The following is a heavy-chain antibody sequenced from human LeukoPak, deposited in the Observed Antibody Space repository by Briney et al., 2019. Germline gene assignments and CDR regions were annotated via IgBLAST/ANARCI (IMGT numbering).Heavy chain of an antibody. CDR2: ISSSRSYI. D-gene: IGHD2-21*02. V-gene: IGHV3-21*01. Sequence: PGGSLRLSCPASGFTFSSYSMNWVRQAPGKGLEWVASISSSRSYIYYADSVKGRFTISRDNAKNSLYLQMNSLRAEDTAVYYCASRYAYCGGDCYSDWFDPWGQGTLVTVSS. J-gene: IGHJ5*02. CDR1: GFTFSSYS. CDR3: ASRYAYCGGDCYSDWFDP.